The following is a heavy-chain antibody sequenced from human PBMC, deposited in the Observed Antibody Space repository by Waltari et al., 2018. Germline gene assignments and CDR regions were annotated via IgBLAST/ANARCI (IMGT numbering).Heavy chain of an antibody. D-gene: IGHD6-13*01. CDR3: AGYSRGSGWFDP. CDR2: MNPNSGNT. CDR1: GYTFTSSD. V-gene: IGHV1-8*02. J-gene: IGHJ5*02. Sequence: QVQLVQSGAEVKKPGASVKVSCKASGYTFTSSDINWVRQATGQGLEWMGWMNPNSGNTGYAQKFQGRVTMTRNTSISTAYMELSSLRSEDTAVYYCAGYSRGSGWFDPWGQGTLVTVSS.